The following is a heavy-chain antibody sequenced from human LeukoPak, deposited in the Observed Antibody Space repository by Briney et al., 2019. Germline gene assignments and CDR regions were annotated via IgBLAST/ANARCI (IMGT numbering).Heavy chain of an antibody. CDR2: ISSSSSTI. D-gene: IGHD6-19*01. Sequence: KSGGSVRLSCAASGFTFSSYSMNWVRQAPGKGLEWVSYISSSSSTIYYADSVKGRFTISRDNAKNSLYLQMNSLRDEDTAVYYCARDPKRIVVAGKVFSYFDYWAGGTVVTVSS. CDR1: GFTFSSYS. CDR3: ARDPKRIVVAGKVFSYFDY. V-gene: IGHV3-48*02. J-gene: IGHJ4*02.